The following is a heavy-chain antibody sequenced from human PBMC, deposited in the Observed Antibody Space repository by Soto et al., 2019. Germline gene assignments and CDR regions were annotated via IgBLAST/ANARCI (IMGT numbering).Heavy chain of an antibody. V-gene: IGHV3-74*03. CDR1: GFFLRGYW. CDR3: ARSDWFDP. Sequence: PGGPLRLSCAASGFFLRGYWMHWVRQAPGKGLVWVSRIKSDGTMTMYADSVKGRFPISRDNAKNALYLKMNSLREEDTAVHYCARSDWFDPWGQGT. CDR2: IKSDGTMT. J-gene: IGHJ5*02.